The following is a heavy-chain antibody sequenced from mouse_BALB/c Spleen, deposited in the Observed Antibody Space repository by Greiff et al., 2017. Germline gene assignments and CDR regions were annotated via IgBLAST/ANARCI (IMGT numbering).Heavy chain of an antibody. CDR3: ARDDGYDGAMDY. V-gene: IGHV5-9-4*01. Sequence: EVKLVESGGGLVKPGGSLKLSCAASGFTFSSYAMSWVRQSPEKRLEWVAEISSGGSYTYYPDTVTGRFTISRDNAKNTLYLEMSSLRSEDTAMYYCARDDGYDGAMDYWGQGTSVTVSS. CDR2: ISSGGSYT. D-gene: IGHD2-2*01. J-gene: IGHJ4*01. CDR1: GFTFSSYA.